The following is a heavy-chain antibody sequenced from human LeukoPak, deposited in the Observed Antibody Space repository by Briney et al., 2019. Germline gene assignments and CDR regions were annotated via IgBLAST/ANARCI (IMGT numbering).Heavy chain of an antibody. CDR1: GYIFSTYY. CDR2: MNPNTGGT. CDR3: ARIAIDSSGYYYDNWFDP. J-gene: IGHJ5*02. V-gene: IGHV1-2*02. Sequence: ASVKVSCKVSGYIFSTYYIHWMRQAPGQGLEWMGWMNPNTGGTTYAQNFQGRVTMTTDTSTSTAYMELRSLRSDDTAVYYCARIAIDSSGYYYDNWFDPWGQGTLVTVSS. D-gene: IGHD3-22*01.